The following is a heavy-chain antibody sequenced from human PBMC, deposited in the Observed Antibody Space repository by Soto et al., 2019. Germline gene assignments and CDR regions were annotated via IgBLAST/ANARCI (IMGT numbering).Heavy chain of an antibody. CDR1: GFPFVDNP. CDR3: VKDESINWYSGHFRH. D-gene: IGHD6-13*01. J-gene: IGHJ1*01. V-gene: IGHV3-9*01. Sequence: DVQLVESGEGWFNLASPLSPPVAAPGFPFVDNPLHGVRQFPGKGLEWVSGINWNSGSIGYGDSVKGRFAISRDNAKNSLHLQMNSLSAEDTAFYYCVKDESINWYSGHFRHWGQGTLVTVSS. CDR2: INWNSGSI.